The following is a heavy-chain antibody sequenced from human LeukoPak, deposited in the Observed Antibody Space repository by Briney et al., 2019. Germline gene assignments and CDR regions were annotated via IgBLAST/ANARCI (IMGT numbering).Heavy chain of an antibody. CDR3: AREGYNWFDP. CDR2: IYYSGST. CDR1: GSSISSYY. Sequence: SETLSLTCTVSGSSISSYYWSWIRQPPGKGLEWIGYIYYSGSTNYNPSLKSRVTISVDTSKNQFSLKLSSVTAADTAVYYCAREGYNWFDPWGQGTLVTVSS. V-gene: IGHV4-59*01. J-gene: IGHJ5*02.